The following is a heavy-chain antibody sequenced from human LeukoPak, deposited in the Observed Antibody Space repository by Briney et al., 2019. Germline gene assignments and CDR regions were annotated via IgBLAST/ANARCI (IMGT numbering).Heavy chain of an antibody. Sequence: SVKVSCKASGGTFSSYAISWVRQAPGQGLEWMGRIIPIFGTANYAQKFQGRVTITTDESTSTAYMELSSLRSEDTAVYYWARELSGWRYYFDYWGQGTLVTVSS. V-gene: IGHV1-69*05. CDR2: IIPIFGTA. CDR1: GGTFSSYA. CDR3: ARELSGWRYYFDY. J-gene: IGHJ4*02. D-gene: IGHD6-19*01.